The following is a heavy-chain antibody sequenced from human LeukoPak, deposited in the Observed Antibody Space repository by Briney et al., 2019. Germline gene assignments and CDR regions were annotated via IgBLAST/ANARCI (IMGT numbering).Heavy chain of an antibody. CDR2: IYHSGSA. CDR3: ARDYYDSSGYYLGQNWFDP. Sequence: PSETLSLTCTVSGYSLSSGYYWGWIRQPPGKGLEWIGRIYHSGSAYYNPSLKSRVTISVDTSKNQFSLKLSSVTAADTAVYYCARDYYDSSGYYLGQNWFDPWGQGTLVTVSS. CDR1: GYSLSSGYY. J-gene: IGHJ5*02. D-gene: IGHD3-22*01. V-gene: IGHV4-38-2*02.